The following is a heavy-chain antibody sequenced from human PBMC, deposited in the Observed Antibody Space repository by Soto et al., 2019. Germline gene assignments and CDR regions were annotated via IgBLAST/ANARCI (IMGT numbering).Heavy chain of an antibody. J-gene: IGHJ5*02. V-gene: IGHV1-18*04. CDR1: GYTFTSHG. D-gene: IGHD6-19*01. CDR3: ARDASNTSGNRIWFDP. CDR2: ISAYNGDT. Sequence: VQLVQSGAEVKKPGASVKVSCKASGYTFTSHGINWVRQAPGQGLELMGWISAYNGDTKYEQKFQGRVTMTTDASSSTAYMELKSLSSDDTAVYFCARDASNTSGNRIWFDPWGQGTQVTVSS.